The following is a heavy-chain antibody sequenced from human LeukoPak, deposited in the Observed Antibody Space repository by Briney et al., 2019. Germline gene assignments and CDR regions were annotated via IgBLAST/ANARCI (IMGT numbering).Heavy chain of an antibody. CDR1: GGSISSYY. CDR2: IYYSGST. CDR3: ARALYYDFWSGLTNRYCMDV. V-gene: IGHV4-59*01. Sequence: SETLSLTCTVSGGSISSYYWSWIRQPPGKGLEWIGYIYYSGSTNYNPSLKSRVTISVDTSKNQFSLKLSSVTAADTAVYYCARALYYDFWSGLTNRYCMDVWGKGTTVTVAS. J-gene: IGHJ6*03. D-gene: IGHD3-3*01.